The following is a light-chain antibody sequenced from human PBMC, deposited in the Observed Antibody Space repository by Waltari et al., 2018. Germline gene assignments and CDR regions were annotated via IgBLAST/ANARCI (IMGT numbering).Light chain of an antibody. CDR1: RGLLHSNGNNF. Sequence: DIVMTQSPLSLPVTPGESASIPCRSSRGLLHSNGNNFLDWYLQKPGQSPQLLIYLGSNRASGVPDRFRGSGTGTDFTLKISRVEAEDVGVYYCMQALQTPLYTFGQGTKLEIK. CDR3: MQALQTPLYT. CDR2: LGS. J-gene: IGKJ2*01. V-gene: IGKV2-28*01.